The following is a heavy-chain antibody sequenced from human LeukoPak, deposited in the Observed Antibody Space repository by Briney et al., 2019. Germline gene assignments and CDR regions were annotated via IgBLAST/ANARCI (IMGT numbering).Heavy chain of an antibody. D-gene: IGHD1-26*01. V-gene: IGHV3-21*01. Sequence: GGSLRLSCAASGFTYSSYEMNWVRQAPGKGLEWVSSISSRSGYIYYADSVKGRFAISRDNAQNSLFLQMNSLRAEDTAVYYCAREKVGARGFDYWGQGALVTVSS. CDR2: ISSRSGYI. CDR1: GFTYSSYE. CDR3: AREKVGARGFDY. J-gene: IGHJ4*02.